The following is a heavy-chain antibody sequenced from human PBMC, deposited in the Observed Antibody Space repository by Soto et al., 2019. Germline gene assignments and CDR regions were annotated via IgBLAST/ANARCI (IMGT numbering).Heavy chain of an antibody. J-gene: IGHJ4*02. CDR3: AHRGTGNTSDY. D-gene: IGHD3-16*01. CDR2: IYWDDQK. Sequence: QITLKESGPTLVKPTQTLTLTCTFSGFSLSTSAMGVGCIRQPPGKALEWLALIYWDDQKRYSPSLKNRLTXPXXAPRYPVVLTMHTMDPVDTATYSCAHRGTGNTSDYWGQGTLVTVS. V-gene: IGHV2-5*02. CDR1: GFSLSTSAMG.